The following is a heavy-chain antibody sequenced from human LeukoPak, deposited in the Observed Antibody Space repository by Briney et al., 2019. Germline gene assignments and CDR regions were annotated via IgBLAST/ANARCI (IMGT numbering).Heavy chain of an antibody. CDR3: AREGFWSGYYHFDY. Sequence: GGSLRLSCAASGFTVSSNYMSWVRQAPGKGLEWVSVIYSGGSTYYADSVKGRFTISRDNSKNTLYLQMNSLRAEDTAVYYCAREGFWSGYYHFDYWGQGNLVTVSS. CDR1: GFTVSSNY. D-gene: IGHD3-3*01. V-gene: IGHV3-53*01. J-gene: IGHJ4*02. CDR2: IYSGGST.